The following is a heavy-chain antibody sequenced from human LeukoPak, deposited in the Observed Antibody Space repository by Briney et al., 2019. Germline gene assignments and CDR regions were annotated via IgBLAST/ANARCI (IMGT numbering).Heavy chain of an antibody. CDR2: IGTASDT. CDR3: ARGPPRGKYYYMDV. J-gene: IGHJ6*03. CDR1: GFTFSSFD. V-gene: IGHV3-13*01. Sequence: GGSLRLSCAASGFTFSSFDMHWVRHPAGQGLEWVSTIGTASDTYYPGSVEGRFTLSRDNAKNSLYLQMNSLTAGDTAVYYCARGPPRGKYYYMDVWGKGTTVTVSS. D-gene: IGHD1-1*01.